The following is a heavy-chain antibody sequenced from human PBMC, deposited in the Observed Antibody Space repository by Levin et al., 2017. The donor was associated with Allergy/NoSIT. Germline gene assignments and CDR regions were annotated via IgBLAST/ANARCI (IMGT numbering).Heavy chain of an antibody. CDR3: ARGRGCSSTSCYPPLYYYYGMDV. Sequence: SETLSLTCAVYGGSFSGYYWSWIRQPPGKGLEWIGEINHSGSTNYNPSLKSRVTISVDTSKNQFSLKLSSVTAADTAVYYCARGRGCSSTSCYPPLYYYYGMDVWGQGTTVTVSS. CDR1: GGSFSGYY. CDR2: INHSGST. D-gene: IGHD2-2*01. J-gene: IGHJ6*02. V-gene: IGHV4-34*01.